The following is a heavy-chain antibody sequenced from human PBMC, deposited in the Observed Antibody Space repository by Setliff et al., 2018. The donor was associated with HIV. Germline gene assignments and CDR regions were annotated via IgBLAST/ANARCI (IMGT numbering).Heavy chain of an antibody. D-gene: IGHD1-26*01. V-gene: IGHV3-15*01. J-gene: IGHJ4*02. CDR2: IKTKTQRGTT. Sequence: GGSLRLSCSASGFSFSNYAMHWVRQAPGKGLEWVGRIKTKTQRGTTDYAAPAKGRFIISRDDSKNTLYLQMNSLRSEDTAIYYCTTDLGSGRFSWNNNWGQGTLVTVSS. CDR3: TTDLGSGRFSWNNN. CDR1: GFSFSNYA.